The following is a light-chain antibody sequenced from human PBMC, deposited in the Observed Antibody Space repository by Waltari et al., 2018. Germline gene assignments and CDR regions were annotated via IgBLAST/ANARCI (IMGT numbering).Light chain of an antibody. CDR3: SSYTSSSTLV. Sequence: QSALTQPASVSGSPGQSITISCTGTRSDVGGYNYVSWYQQHPGKAPKLMIYYVSKRPSGVSNRFAGSKSGNTASLTISGLQAEDEADYYCSSYTSSSTLVFGGGTKLTVL. CDR2: YVS. J-gene: IGLJ2*01. CDR1: RSDVGGYNY. V-gene: IGLV2-14*01.